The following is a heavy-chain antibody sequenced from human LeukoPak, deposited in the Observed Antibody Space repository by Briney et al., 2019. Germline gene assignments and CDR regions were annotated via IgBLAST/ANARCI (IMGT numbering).Heavy chain of an antibody. J-gene: IGHJ4*02. CDR1: GDSVSHYY. D-gene: IGHD5-24*01. Sequence: SETLSLTCTVSGDSVSHYYWNWIRQPPGKALELIGYISNNGDSNYNPSLKSRVTMSLDTSKNQLSLRLTSVTAADTAVYFWTRGTREPDFWGQGTLVAVSS. CDR2: ISNNGDS. CDR3: TRGTREPDF. V-gene: IGHV4-59*02.